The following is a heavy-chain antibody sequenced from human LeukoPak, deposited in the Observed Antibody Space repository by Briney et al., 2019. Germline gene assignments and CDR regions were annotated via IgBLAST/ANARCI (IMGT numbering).Heavy chain of an antibody. V-gene: IGHV7-4-1*02. CDR2: INTNTGNP. J-gene: IGHJ6*02. D-gene: IGHD2-21*02. CDR1: GYTFTSYA. CDR3: ARYWNVVVTAKDYYYGMDV. Sequence: ASVKVSCKASGYTFTSYAMNWVRQAPGQGLEWMGWINTNTGNPTYAQGFTGRFVFSLDTSVSTAYLQISSLKAEDTAVYYCARYWNVVVTAKDYYYGMDVWGQGTTVTVSS.